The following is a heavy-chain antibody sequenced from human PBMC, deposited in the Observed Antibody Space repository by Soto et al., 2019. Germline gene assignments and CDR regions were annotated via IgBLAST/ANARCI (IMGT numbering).Heavy chain of an antibody. CDR1: GGSISNYY. V-gene: IGHV4-59*08. CDR2: IYSSGNT. CDR3: ARGGGDFWSGYYSPWDYYYGMDV. D-gene: IGHD3-3*01. Sequence: NPSETLSLTCTVSGGSISNYYCSWIRQPPGKGLEWIGYIYSSGNTNYNPSLKSRVTISVDTSKNQFSLNLSSMTAADTAVYYCARGGGDFWSGYYSPWDYYYGMDVWGQGTTVTVSS. J-gene: IGHJ6*02.